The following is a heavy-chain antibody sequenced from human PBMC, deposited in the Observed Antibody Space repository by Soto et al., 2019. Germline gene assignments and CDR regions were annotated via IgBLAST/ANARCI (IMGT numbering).Heavy chain of an antibody. J-gene: IGHJ4*02. CDR3: ASDHINGWKFDY. Sequence: EVQLVESGGGLVQPGGSLRLSCAASGFTFSNYWMSWVRQAPGKGLEWVANIKQDGSQNYYVDSVKGRFTTSRDNTKNSFYLQINSLRAEDTAVYYCASDHINGWKFDYWGRGTLVTVSS. V-gene: IGHV3-7*01. CDR1: GFTFSNYW. D-gene: IGHD6-19*01. CDR2: IKQDGSQN.